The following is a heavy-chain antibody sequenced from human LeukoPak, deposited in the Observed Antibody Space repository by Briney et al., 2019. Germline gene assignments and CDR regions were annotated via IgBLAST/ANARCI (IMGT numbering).Heavy chain of an antibody. CDR1: GYTFTSYW. J-gene: IGHJ3*02. CDR2: IYPGDSDT. D-gene: IGHD5-18*01. CDR3: ARPYSYGTDAFDI. Sequence: ASVKVSCKASGYTFTSYWIGWVRQMPGKGLEWMGIIYPGDSDTRYSPSFQGQVTISADKSISTAYLQWSSLKASDTAMYYCARPYSYGTDAFDIWGQGTMVTVSS. V-gene: IGHV5-51*01.